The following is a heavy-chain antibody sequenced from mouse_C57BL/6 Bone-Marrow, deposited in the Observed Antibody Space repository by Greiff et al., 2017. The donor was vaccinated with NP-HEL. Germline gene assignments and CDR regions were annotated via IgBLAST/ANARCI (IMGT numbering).Heavy chain of an antibody. V-gene: IGHV1-43*01. Sequence: VQLKQSGPELVKPGASVKISCKASGYSFTGYYMHWVKQSPEKSLEWIGEINPSTGGTSYNQKFKGKATLTVDKSSSTAYMQLKSLTSEDSAVYYCAVYGSSYWYFDVWGTGTTVTVSS. CDR3: AVYGSSYWYFDV. D-gene: IGHD1-1*01. J-gene: IGHJ1*03. CDR1: GYSFTGYY. CDR2: INPSTGGT.